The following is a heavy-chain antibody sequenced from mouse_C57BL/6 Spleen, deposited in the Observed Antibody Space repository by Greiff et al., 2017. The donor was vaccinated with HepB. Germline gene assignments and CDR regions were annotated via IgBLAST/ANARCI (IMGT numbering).Heavy chain of an antibody. J-gene: IGHJ1*03. D-gene: IGHD1-1*01. CDR2: IHPNSGST. Sequence: QVQLKQPGAELVKPGASVKLSCKASGYTFTSYWMHWVKQRPGQGLEWIGMIHPNSGSTNYNEKFKSKATLTVDKSSSTAYMQLSSLTSEDSAVYYCARKIGSWYFDVWGTGTTVTVSS. CDR3: ARKIGSWYFDV. CDR1: GYTFTSYW. V-gene: IGHV1-64*01.